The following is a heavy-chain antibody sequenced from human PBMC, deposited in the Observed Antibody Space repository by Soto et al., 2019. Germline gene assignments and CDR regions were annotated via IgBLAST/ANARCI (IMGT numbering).Heavy chain of an antibody. J-gene: IGHJ4*02. V-gene: IGHV3-23*01. CDR2: ISGSGGST. D-gene: IGHD6-19*01. CDR3: AKVLSGWQYFDY. CDR1: GFTFTSYA. Sequence: EVQVLESGGGLVQPGGSLRLSCAASGFTFTSYAMSWVRHAPGKGLEWVSRISGSGGSTYYADSVKGRFTISRDNSKYTLYLQMGSLRAEDTAGYYCAKVLSGWQYFDYWGQGTLVTVSS.